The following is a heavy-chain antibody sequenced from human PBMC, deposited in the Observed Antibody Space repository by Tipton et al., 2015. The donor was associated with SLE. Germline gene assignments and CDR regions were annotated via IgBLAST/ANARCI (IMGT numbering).Heavy chain of an antibody. D-gene: IGHD2-8*01. V-gene: IGHV3-23*01. CDR3: ARQREGVDLGY. CDR1: GFTFSSYA. CDR2: ISGSGGST. Sequence: SLRLSCAASGFTFSSYAMSWVRQAPGKGLEWVSAISGSGGSTYYADSVKGRFTISRDNAKNSLYLQMNSLRAEDTAVYYCARQREGVDLGYWGQGTLVTVSS. J-gene: IGHJ4*02.